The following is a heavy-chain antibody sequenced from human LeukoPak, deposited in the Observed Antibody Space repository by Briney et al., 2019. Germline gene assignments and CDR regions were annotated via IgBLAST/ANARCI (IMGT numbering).Heavy chain of an antibody. V-gene: IGHV1-2*02. CDR3: ARGPYCSGGSCYFVFFDY. D-gene: IGHD2-15*01. Sequence: ASVKVSCKASGYTFTGYYMHWVRQAPGQGLEWMGWINPNSGGTNYAQKFQGRVTMTRDTSISTAYMELSRLRSDDTAVYYCARGPYCSGGSCYFVFFDYWGQGTLVTVSS. J-gene: IGHJ4*02. CDR2: INPNSGGT. CDR1: GYTFTGYY.